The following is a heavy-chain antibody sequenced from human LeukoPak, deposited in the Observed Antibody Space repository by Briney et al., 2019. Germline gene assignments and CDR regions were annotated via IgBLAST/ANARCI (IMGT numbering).Heavy chain of an antibody. V-gene: IGHV1-69-2*01. CDR2: VDPEDGET. CDR3: ATLNRYCSSTSCYTTPGIG. D-gene: IGHD2-2*02. Sequence: GASVKVSCKASGYTFTDYYMHWVQQAPGKGLEWMGRVDPEDGETIYAEKFQGRVTITADTSTDTAYMELSSLRSEDTAVYYCATLNRYCSSTSCYTTPGIGWGQGTLVTVSS. J-gene: IGHJ4*02. CDR1: GYTFTDYY.